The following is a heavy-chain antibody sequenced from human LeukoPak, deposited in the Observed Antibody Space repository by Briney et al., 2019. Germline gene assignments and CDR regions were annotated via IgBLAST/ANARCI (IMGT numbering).Heavy chain of an antibody. V-gene: IGHV4-30-2*01. Sequence: PSETLSLTCAVSGDSISSGGYSWSWIRQPPGKGLEWIGYIYHSGSTYYNPSLKSRVTISVDRSKNQFSLKLSSVTAADTAAYYCARGPYGLGIQEGTFDYWGQGTLVTVSS. CDR3: ARGPYGLGIQEGTFDY. CDR2: IYHSGST. CDR1: GDSISSGGYS. J-gene: IGHJ4*02. D-gene: IGHD3-10*01.